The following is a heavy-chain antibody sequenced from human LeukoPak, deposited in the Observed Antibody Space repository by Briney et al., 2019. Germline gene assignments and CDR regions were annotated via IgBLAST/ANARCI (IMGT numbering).Heavy chain of an antibody. V-gene: IGHV3-21*01. CDR2: ISSSNSFI. CDR3: ARGVFWQQEHYGMDV. CDR1: RFIFSSYH. D-gene: IGHD6-13*01. J-gene: IGHJ6*02. Sequence: GGSLRLSCAASRFIFSSYHMHWVRQPPGKGLEWVSSISSSNSFIYYADSVKGRFTISRDDAKNSVYLQMNSLRAEDTSVYYCARGVFWQQEHYGMDVWGQGTTVSVSS.